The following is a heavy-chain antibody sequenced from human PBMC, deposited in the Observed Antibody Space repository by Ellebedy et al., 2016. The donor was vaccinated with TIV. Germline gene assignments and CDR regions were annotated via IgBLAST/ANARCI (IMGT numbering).Heavy chain of an antibody. D-gene: IGHD4-17*01. CDR2: IIPIFGTA. J-gene: IGHJ4*02. V-gene: IGHV1-69*13. CDR3: ARDLDGDYVYHY. Sequence: SVKVSXXASGYTFTSYGISWVRQAPGQGLEWMGGIIPIFGTANYAQKFQGRVTITADESTSTAYMELSSLRSEDTAVYYCARDLDGDYVYHYWGQGTLVTVSS. CDR1: GYTFTSYG.